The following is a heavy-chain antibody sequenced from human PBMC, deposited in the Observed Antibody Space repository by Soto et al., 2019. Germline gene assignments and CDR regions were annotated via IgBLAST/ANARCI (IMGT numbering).Heavy chain of an antibody. CDR1: GFTFSSYA. Sequence: GGSLRLSCAASGFTFSSYAMHWVRQAPGKGLEWEAVISYDGSNKNYADSVKGRFTISRDNSKTKLYLQMNSLRAEETALYYCARDEAAYCVVDCYSAFDYWGQGSLVTVAA. CDR3: ARDEAAYCVVDCYSAFDY. V-gene: IGHV3-30*04. D-gene: IGHD2-21*02. CDR2: ISYDGSNK. J-gene: IGHJ4*02.